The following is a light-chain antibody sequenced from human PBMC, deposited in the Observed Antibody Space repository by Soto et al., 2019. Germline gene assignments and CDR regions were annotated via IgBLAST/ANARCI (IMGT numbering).Light chain of an antibody. CDR3: SSYTSSSTYV. J-gene: IGLJ1*01. V-gene: IGLV2-14*01. CDR2: DVS. CDR1: SSDVGGYNY. Sequence: QSALTQPASVSGSPGQSITLSCTGTSSDVGGYNYVSWYQQHPGKAPKLMIYDVSNRPSGVSNRFSGSKSGNTSSLTISWLKAEDEADYYCSSYTSSSTYVFGTGTKVTVL.